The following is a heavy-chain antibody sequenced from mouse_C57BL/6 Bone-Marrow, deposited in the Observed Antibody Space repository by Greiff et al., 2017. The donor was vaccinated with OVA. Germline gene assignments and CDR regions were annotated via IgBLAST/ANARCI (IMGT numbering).Heavy chain of an antibody. D-gene: IGHD1-1*01. V-gene: IGHV2-2*01. J-gene: IGHJ1*03. Sequence: VQLQQSGPGLVQPSQSLSITCTVSGFSLTSYGVHWVRQSPGKGLEWLGVIWSGGGTDYNAAFISRLSISKDNSKSQVFFKMNSLQADDTAIYYCACITTVHWYFDVWGTGTTVTVSS. CDR2: IWSGGGT. CDR1: GFSLTSYG. CDR3: ACITTVHWYFDV.